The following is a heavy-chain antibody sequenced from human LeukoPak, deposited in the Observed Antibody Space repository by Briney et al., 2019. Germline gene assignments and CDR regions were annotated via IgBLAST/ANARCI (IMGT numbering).Heavy chain of an antibody. CDR1: GFTFSSYE. D-gene: IGHD6-13*01. Sequence: GGSLRLSCAASGFTFSSYEMNWVRQAPGKGLEWVSYISSGGSTKYYADSVKGRFTISRDNSKNTLYLQMNSLRAEDTAVYYCARGYSSSWYLGNKFDPWGQGTLVTVSS. CDR3: ARGYSSSWYLGNKFDP. J-gene: IGHJ5*02. CDR2: ISSGGSTK. V-gene: IGHV3-48*03.